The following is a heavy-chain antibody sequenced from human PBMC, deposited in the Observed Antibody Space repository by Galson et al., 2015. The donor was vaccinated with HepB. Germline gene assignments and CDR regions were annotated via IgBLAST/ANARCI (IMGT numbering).Heavy chain of an antibody. D-gene: IGHD1-1*01. J-gene: IGHJ5*02. Sequence: QSGAEVKKSGESLKISCQGSGYVFADYWIGWVRQMPGKGLEWMGIIYPADSNTRYNPSFQDQVTISADKSTSTAYLQWSSLKASDTAMYYCARFAGAILPANWFDPWGQGTLVTVSS. CDR1: GYVFADYW. V-gene: IGHV5-51*03. CDR2: IYPADSNT. CDR3: ARFAGAILPANWFDP.